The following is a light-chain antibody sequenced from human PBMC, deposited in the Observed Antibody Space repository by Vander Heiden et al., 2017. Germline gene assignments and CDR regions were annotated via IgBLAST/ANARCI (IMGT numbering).Light chain of an antibody. CDR3: QQFKSYPLT. V-gene: IGKV1-9*01. CDR2: DAS. J-gene: IGKJ3*01. Sequence: DIQLTQSTSFLSASVGDRVTITCRASQDISNKLAWYQQKPGKAPKVLLYDASTLQSGVPARFSGSGSGTEFALTINSLQPEDFASYSCQQFKSYPLTFGPGTKVDIK. CDR1: QDISNK.